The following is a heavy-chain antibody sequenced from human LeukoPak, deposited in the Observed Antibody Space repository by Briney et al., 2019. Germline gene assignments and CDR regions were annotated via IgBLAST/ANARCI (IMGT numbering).Heavy chain of an antibody. D-gene: IGHD3-10*01. CDR2: IYSSGST. CDR3: TRSDGYGLVGI. CDR1: GVSISSGSNY. Sequence: SSETLSLTCSVSGVSISSGSNYWGWIRQPPGETLEWIGSIYSSGSTYYNSSLKSRVIILIDTSKNHFSLTLSSVTAADTAVYYCTRSDGYGLVGIWGQGTMVTVSS. V-gene: IGHV4-39*07. J-gene: IGHJ3*01.